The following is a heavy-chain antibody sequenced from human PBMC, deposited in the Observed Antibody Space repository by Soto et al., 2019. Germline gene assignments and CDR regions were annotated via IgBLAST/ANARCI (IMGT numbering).Heavy chain of an antibody. D-gene: IGHD6-6*01. J-gene: IGHJ6*02. CDR2: IIPIFGTA. CDR1: GGTFSSYA. V-gene: IGHV1-69*06. CDR3: ARAFGIAARPTKFMDV. Sequence: QVQLVQSGAEVKKPGSSVKVSCKASGGTFSSYAISWVRQAPGQGLEWMGGIIPIFGTANYAQKFQGRVTITADKSMSTAYMELSSLRSEDTAVYYCARAFGIAARPTKFMDVWGQGTTVTVSS.